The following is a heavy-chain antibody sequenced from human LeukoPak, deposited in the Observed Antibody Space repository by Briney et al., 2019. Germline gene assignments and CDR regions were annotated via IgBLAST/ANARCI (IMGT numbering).Heavy chain of an antibody. V-gene: IGHV5-51*01. J-gene: IGHJ6*03. D-gene: IGHD6-13*01. CDR2: IYPGDSET. CDR1: GYSFTSYW. CDR3: ARLWARVAAAGTHYYYIMDV. Sequence: GESLKISCKGSGYSFTSYWIGWGRQMPGKSLEWMGIIYPGDSETRYSPSFQGQVTISAEKSISTAYLQWSSLKASDTAMYYCARLWARVAAAGTHYYYIMDVWGKRTTVTVSS.